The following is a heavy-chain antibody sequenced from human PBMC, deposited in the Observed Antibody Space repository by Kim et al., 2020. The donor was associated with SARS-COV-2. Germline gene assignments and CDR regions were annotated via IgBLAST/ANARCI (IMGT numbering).Heavy chain of an antibody. Sequence: GGSLRLSCAASGFTFSSYGMHWVRQAPGKGLEWVAVIWYDGSNKYYADSVKGRFTISRDNSKNTLYLQMNSLRAEDTAVYYCARVDSWNYIDGMDVWGQGTTVTVSS. CDR3: ARVDSWNYIDGMDV. CDR1: GFTFSSYG. CDR2: IWYDGSNK. J-gene: IGHJ6*02. D-gene: IGHD1-7*01. V-gene: IGHV3-33*08.